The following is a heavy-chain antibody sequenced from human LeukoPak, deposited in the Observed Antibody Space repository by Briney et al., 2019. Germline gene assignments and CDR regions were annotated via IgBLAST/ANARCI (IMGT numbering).Heavy chain of an antibody. V-gene: IGHV3-9*01. CDR3: ARGIAGDV. Sequence: GRSLRLSCAASGFTFDDYAMHWVRQAPGKGLEWVSGISWNSGSIGYADSVKGRFTISRDNAKNSLYLQMNSLRVEDTAVYYCARGIAGDVWGQGTMVTVSS. CDR2: ISWNSGSI. CDR1: GFTFDDYA. J-gene: IGHJ6*02.